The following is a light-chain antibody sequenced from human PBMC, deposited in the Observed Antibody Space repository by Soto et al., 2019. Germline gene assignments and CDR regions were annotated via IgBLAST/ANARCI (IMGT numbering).Light chain of an antibody. CDR3: ISYTDRQSYL. Sequence: SARTPPASVSGSPGQSITISCSGTSSDIGSYDHVAWYQQFPGKSPKLIIYAVSDRPSGVSDRFSGSKSGISASLTISGLQTQDEADYYCISYTDRQSYLFGPGTKLTVL. V-gene: IGLV2-14*03. CDR2: AVS. CDR1: SSDIGSYDH. J-gene: IGLJ1*01.